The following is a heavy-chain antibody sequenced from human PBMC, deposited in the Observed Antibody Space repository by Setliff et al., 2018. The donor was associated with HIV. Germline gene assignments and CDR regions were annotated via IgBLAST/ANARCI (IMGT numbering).Heavy chain of an antibody. D-gene: IGHD3-9*01. CDR3: ARVPPRDISTGYYKWRRETYYYYYGMDV. CDR1: GYTFTSYD. CDR2: VNPNSGNT. Sequence: ASVKVSCKASGYTFTSYDINWVRQATGPGLEWMGWVNPNSGNTGYAQKFQGRVTMTRNTSISTAYMELSSLRSEDTAVYYCARVPPRDISTGYYKWRRETYYYYYGMDVRGQGTTGTV. J-gene: IGHJ6*02. V-gene: IGHV1-8*02.